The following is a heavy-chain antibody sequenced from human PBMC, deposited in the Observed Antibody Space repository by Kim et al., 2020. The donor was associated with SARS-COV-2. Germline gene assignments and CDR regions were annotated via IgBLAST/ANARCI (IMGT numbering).Heavy chain of an antibody. CDR2: VSWNSDTL. D-gene: IGHD2-2*01. Sequence: GGSLRLSCTASGFTFGDYGMHWVRQAPGKGLEWVSGVSWNSDTLVYADSVKGRFTISRDNAKNSLYLQMNSLRAEDTALYFCTKGEYQPPLVSYYYYYY. CDR1: GFTFGDYG. CDR3: TKGEYQPPLVSYYYYYY. J-gene: IGHJ6*03. V-gene: IGHV3-9*01.